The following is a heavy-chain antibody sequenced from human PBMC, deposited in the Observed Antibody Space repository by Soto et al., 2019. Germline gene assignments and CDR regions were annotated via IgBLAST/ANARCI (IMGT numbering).Heavy chain of an antibody. J-gene: IGHJ4*02. CDR3: ASVPIWCGSSSCYTEGFDS. CDR1: GFVFSDYG. D-gene: IGHD2-2*01. CDR2: ISAGGSDT. Sequence: EVQLLDSGGGWVQPGGSLRLSCVASGFVFSDYGMSWVRQAPGKGLEWVSAISAGGSDTYYADSVKGRFTVSRVNSKNTLYLQMNTLRAEDTAIYYCASVPIWCGSSSCYTEGFDSWGQGTLVTVSS. V-gene: IGHV3-23*01.